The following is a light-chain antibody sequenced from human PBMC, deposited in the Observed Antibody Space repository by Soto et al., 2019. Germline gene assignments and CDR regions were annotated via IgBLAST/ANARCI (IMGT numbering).Light chain of an antibody. CDR1: QSISSW. J-gene: IGKJ2*01. Sequence: DIQMTQSPSTLSASVGDRVTITCRASQSISSWLAWYQQKPRKAPKLLIYDASSLESGVPSRFSGSGSGTEFTLTISSLQPDDFATYYCQQYNSYLFGQGTKLEIK. CDR3: QQYNSYL. V-gene: IGKV1-5*01. CDR2: DAS.